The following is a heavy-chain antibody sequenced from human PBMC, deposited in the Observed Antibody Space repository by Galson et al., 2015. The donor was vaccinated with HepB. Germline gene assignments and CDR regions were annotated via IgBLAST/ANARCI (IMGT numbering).Heavy chain of an antibody. J-gene: IGHJ4*02. CDR1: GFTFSSYD. V-gene: IGHV3-13*05. CDR3: ARLKYYYDSSGYHLGGYVDY. CDR2: IGTAGDP. D-gene: IGHD3-22*01. Sequence: SLRLSCAASGFTFSSYDMHWVRQATGKGLEWVSAIGTAGDPYYPGSVKGRFTISRENAKNSLYLQMNSLRAGDTAVYYCARLKYYYDSSGYHLGGYVDYWGQGTLVTVSS.